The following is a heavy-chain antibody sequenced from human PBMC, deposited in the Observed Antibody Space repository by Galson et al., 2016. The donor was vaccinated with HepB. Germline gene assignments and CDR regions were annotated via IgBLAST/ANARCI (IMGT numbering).Heavy chain of an antibody. V-gene: IGHV4-4*02. CDR1: GGSISGTNW. Sequence: SETLSLTCAVSGGSISGTNWWSWVRQTPVKGLEWIGEVYPSGYTNYNPSLKSRVSMSADKSKNQFSLRLSSVTAADTAVYYCARDRGTRGEYFFDYWGQGILVTVSS. J-gene: IGHJ4*02. CDR3: ARDRGTRGEYFFDY. D-gene: IGHD3-10*01. CDR2: VYPSGYT.